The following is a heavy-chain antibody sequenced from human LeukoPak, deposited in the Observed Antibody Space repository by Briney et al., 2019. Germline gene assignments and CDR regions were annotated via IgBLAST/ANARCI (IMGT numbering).Heavy chain of an antibody. J-gene: IGHJ4*02. D-gene: IGHD3-22*01. CDR3: ASLYDYSSGYCY. CDR1: GGTFSSYA. CDR2: IIPILGTA. V-gene: IGHV1-69*13. Sequence: GASVKVSCKASGGTFSSYAISWVRQAPGQGLEWMGGIIPILGTANYAQKFQGRVTITADESTSTAYMELGSLRSEDTAVYYCASLYDYSSGYCYWGQGTLVTVSS.